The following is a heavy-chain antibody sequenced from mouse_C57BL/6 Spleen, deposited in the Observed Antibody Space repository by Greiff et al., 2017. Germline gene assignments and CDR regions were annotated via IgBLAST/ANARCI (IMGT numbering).Heavy chain of an antibody. Sequence: VKLMESGPELVKPGASVKISCKASGYAFSSSWMNWVKQRPGKGLEWIGRIYPGDGDTNYNGKFKGKATLTADNSSSTAYMQLSSLTSEDSAVYFFARENYGNYEGALDDWGQGTSVTVSS. J-gene: IGHJ4*01. V-gene: IGHV1-82*01. CDR1: GYAFSSSW. D-gene: IGHD2-1*01. CDR2: IYPGDGDT. CDR3: ARENYGNYEGALDD.